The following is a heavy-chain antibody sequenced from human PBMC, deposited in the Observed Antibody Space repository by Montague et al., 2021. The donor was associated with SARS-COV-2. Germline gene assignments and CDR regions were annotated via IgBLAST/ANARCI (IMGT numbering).Heavy chain of an antibody. CDR1: GGSISSSSYY. CDR3: ARVGRQQLVRLSGMDV. Sequence: SETLSLTCTVSGGSISSSSYYWGWIRQPPGKGLERIGSIYYSGSTYSNPSLKSRVTISVNTSKNQFSLKLSSVTAADTAVYYCARVGRQQLVRLSGMDVWGQGTTVTVSS. D-gene: IGHD6-13*01. CDR2: IYYSGST. J-gene: IGHJ6*02. V-gene: IGHV4-39*07.